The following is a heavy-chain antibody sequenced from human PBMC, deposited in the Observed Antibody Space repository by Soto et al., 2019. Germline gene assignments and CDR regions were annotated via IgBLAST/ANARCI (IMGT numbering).Heavy chain of an antibody. J-gene: IGHJ4*02. CDR3: ARGAYDYGGIRFDY. V-gene: IGHV3-13*01. CDR2: IGTAGDT. CDR1: GFTFSSYD. D-gene: IGHD4-17*01. Sequence: GGSLRLSCAASGFTFSSYDMHWVRQATGKGLEWVSAIGTAGDTYYPGSVKGRFTISRENAKNSLYLQMNSLRAGDTAVYYCARGAYDYGGIRFDYWGQGTLVTVSS.